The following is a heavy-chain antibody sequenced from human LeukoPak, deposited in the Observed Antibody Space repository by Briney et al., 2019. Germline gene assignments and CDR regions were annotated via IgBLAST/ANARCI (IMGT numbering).Heavy chain of an antibody. CDR1: GPFRNPY. Sequence: GGSLKLSCEASGPFRNPYWDWVRQAPGRGLEWIGRTKNRGESHITQYAASVNGRFTASRDDSKNSLYLQMNNLKTEDTAVYYCARDTDTAMDVWGQGTTVTVSS. J-gene: IGHJ6*02. CDR2: TKNRGESHIT. CDR3: ARDTDTAMDV. V-gene: IGHV3-72*01.